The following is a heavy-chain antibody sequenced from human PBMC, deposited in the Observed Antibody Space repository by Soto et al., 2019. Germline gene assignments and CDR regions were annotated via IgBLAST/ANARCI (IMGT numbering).Heavy chain of an antibody. V-gene: IGHV1-18*01. Sequence: ASVKVSCKASGYTFTSYGISWGRQAPGQGLEWMGWISAYNGNTNYAQKLQGRVTMTTDTTTSTAYMELRSLRSDDTAVYYCARDLYCSRTSCYGAEYFQHWGQGTLVTVSS. J-gene: IGHJ1*01. CDR3: ARDLYCSRTSCYGAEYFQH. CDR2: ISAYNGNT. D-gene: IGHD2-2*01. CDR1: GYTFTSYG.